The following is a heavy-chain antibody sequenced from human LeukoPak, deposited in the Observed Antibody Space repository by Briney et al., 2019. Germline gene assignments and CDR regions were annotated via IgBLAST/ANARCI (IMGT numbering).Heavy chain of an antibody. V-gene: IGHV4-59*01. J-gene: IGHJ6*02. CDR2: IYYSGST. CDR3: ARDSSYYYGMDV. Sequence: SETLSLTCTVSGDSISRYYWSWVRQTPGKGLEWIGYIYYSGSTNYNPSLKSRVTISVDTSKNQFSLKLSSVTAADTAVYYCARDSSYYYGMDVWGQGTTVTVSS. CDR1: GDSISRYY.